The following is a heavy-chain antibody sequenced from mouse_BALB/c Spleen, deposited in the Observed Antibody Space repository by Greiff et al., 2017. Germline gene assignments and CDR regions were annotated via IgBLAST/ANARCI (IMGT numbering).Heavy chain of an antibody. CDR2: ISDGGSYT. J-gene: IGHJ4*01. Sequence: EVNVVESGGGLVKPGGSLKLSCAASGFTFSDYYMYWVRQTPEKRLEWVATISDGGSYTYYPDSVKGRFTISRDNAKNNLYLQMSSLKSEDTAMYYCARRAMDYWGQGTSVTVSS. CDR1: GFTFSDYY. CDR3: ARRAMDY. V-gene: IGHV5-4*02.